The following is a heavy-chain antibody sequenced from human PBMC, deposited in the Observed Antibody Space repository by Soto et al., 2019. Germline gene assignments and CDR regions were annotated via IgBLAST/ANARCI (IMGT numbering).Heavy chain of an antibody. D-gene: IGHD1-1*01. CDR2: INHSATP. CDR3: ATANWSHHYFDP. J-gene: IGHJ5*02. V-gene: IGHV4-34*01. Sequence: PSQTLSLTCAVYGGSFSGYYWSLLRQPPGKGLEWIWEINHSATPNYNPSLKSRVPISVDTSKNQFSLKMTSVTAADTAVYYCATANWSHHYFDPWGQGTLVTVSS. CDR1: GGSFSGYY.